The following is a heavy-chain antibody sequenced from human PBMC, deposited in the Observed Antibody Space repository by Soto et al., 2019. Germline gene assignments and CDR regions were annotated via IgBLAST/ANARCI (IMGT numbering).Heavy chain of an antibody. J-gene: IGHJ4*02. CDR3: AIGEADDVWSGFSRTPFDS. CDR2: IKYSGST. Sequence: PXETLSLTCAVYGGSFTGYYWSWIRQPPGKGLEWIGEIKYSGSTSYNPSLRSRVTISLDTSKNQFSLKLTSVTAADTAVYYCAIGEADDVWSGFSRTPFDSWGKGTLVTVDS. D-gene: IGHD3-3*01. CDR1: GGSFTGYY. V-gene: IGHV4-34*01.